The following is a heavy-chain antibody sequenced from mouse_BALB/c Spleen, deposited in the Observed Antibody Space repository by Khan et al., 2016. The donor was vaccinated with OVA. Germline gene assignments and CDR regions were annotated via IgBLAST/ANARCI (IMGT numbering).Heavy chain of an antibody. J-gene: IGHJ4*01. D-gene: IGHD2-14*01. CDR3: ARGGAAYDRDDGGAMEY. CDR1: GYTFTTAG. Sequence: QIQLVQSGPELKKPGETVRISCKASGYTFTTAGIQWVQKMPGKGLKWIGWINTHSGVPKYAEDFKGRFAFSLEISVSTTYLQITNLKNEDTATYLCARGGAAYDRDDGGAMEYWGQGTSVTVSS. V-gene: IGHV9-4*02. CDR2: INTHSGVP.